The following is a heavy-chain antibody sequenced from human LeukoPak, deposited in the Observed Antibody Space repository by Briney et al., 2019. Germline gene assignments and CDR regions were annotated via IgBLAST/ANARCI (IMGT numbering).Heavy chain of an antibody. J-gene: IGHJ2*01. CDR1: GFIFSSYG. CDR3: ATYGDSRRRDWYFDL. D-gene: IGHD4-17*01. Sequence: KPGGSLRLSCAASGFIFSSYGMHWVRQAPGKGLEWVAVIWYDGSNKFYADSVKGRFTISRDNSKHTLYLQMNSLRAEDTAVYYCATYGDSRRRDWYFDLWGRGTLVTVSS. V-gene: IGHV3-33*01. CDR2: IWYDGSNK.